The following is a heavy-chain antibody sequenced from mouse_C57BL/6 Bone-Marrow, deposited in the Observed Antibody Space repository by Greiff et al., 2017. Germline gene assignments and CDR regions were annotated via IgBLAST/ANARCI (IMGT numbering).Heavy chain of an antibody. CDR3: TTRIYYYGSSDGAMDY. CDR1: GFNIKDDY. J-gene: IGHJ4*01. Sequence: EVKLMESGAELVRPGASVKLSCTASGFNIKDDYMHWVKQRPEQGLEWLGWIDPENGDTESASTFQGKATITADTSSHTAYLQLSSLTSEDTAVYYCTTRIYYYGSSDGAMDYWGQGTSVTVSS. CDR2: IDPENGDT. V-gene: IGHV14-4*01. D-gene: IGHD1-1*01.